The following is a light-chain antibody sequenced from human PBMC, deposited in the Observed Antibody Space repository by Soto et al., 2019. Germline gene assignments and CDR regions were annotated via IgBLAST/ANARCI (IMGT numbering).Light chain of an antibody. CDR2: EGN. V-gene: IGLV2-23*01. J-gene: IGLJ3*02. CDR1: SSDVGSYNL. CDR3: CSYAGSSTWV. Sequence: QLVPTQPASVSGSPGQSITISCTGTSSDVGSYNLVSWYQQHPGKAPKLMIYEGNERPSGVSNRFSGSKSGNTASLTISGLQAEDEADYYCCSYAGSSTWVFGGETKLTVL.